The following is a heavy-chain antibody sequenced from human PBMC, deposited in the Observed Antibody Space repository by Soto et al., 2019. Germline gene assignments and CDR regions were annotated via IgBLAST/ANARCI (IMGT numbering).Heavy chain of an antibody. CDR3: ARGTYDSSGHYFVY. V-gene: IGHV4-59*01. D-gene: IGHD3-22*01. CDR2: VYYSGIT. J-gene: IGHJ4*02. CDR1: GGSISSYY. Sequence: PSETLSLTCTVSGGSISSYYLSWIRQPPGKGLEWIGYVYYSGITNYNPSLKSRVTISLDTSKKQFSMNLGSVTAADTAVYYCARGTYDSSGHYFVYWGQGTLVTVSS.